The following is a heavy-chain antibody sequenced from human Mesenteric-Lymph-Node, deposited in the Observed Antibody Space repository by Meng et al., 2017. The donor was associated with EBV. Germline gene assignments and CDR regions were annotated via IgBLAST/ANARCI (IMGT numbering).Heavy chain of an antibody. V-gene: IGHV3-21*01. J-gene: IGHJ4*02. CDR2: ISGGPNYI. CDR1: GFTFSGYT. CDR3: ARDQGGY. Sequence: VQLVESGGGLVKPGWSLRLSCAASGFTFSGYTMNWVRQAPGKGLEWVSSISGGPNYIYYADSVKGRFTISRDNAKNSLYLQMNSLRAEDTAVYYCARDQGGYWGQGTLVTVSS.